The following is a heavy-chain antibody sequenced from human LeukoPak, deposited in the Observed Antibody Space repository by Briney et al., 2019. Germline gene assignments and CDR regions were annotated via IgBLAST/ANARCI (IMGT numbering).Heavy chain of an antibody. D-gene: IGHD3-3*01. V-gene: IGHV1-69*13. CDR1: GGTFSSYA. CDR2: IIPIFGTA. J-gene: IGHJ3*02. CDR3: ARGGITIFGVADGAFDI. Sequence: ASVKVSCKASGGTFSSYAISWVRQAPGQGLEWMGGIIPIFGTANYAQKFQGRVTITADESTSTAYMELSSLRSEDTAVYYCARGGITIFGVADGAFDIWGQGTMVTVSS.